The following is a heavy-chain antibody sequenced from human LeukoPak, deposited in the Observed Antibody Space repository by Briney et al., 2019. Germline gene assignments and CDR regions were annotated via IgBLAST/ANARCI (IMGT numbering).Heavy chain of an antibody. J-gene: IGHJ4*02. CDR3: ARRLNYYGSGSLSGYYFDY. D-gene: IGHD3-10*01. V-gene: IGHV3-30*19. CDR1: GFTFSSYG. Sequence: GGSLRLSCAASGFTFSSYGMHWVRQAPGKGLEWVAFISYDGSNKYYADSVKGRFTISRDNSKNTLYLQMNSLRAEDTAVYYCARRLNYYGSGSLSGYYFDYWGQGTLVTVSS. CDR2: ISYDGSNK.